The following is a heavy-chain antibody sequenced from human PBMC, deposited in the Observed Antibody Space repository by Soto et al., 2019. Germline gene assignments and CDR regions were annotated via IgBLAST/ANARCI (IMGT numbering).Heavy chain of an antibody. V-gene: IGHV4-61*01. D-gene: IGHD5-18*01. J-gene: IGHJ4*02. CDR2: IHNNGTT. CDR1: GGSVNTDNYY. Sequence: PSETLSLTCSVSGGSVNTDNYYWTWVRQPPGKGLEWIGNIHNNGTTNYNPSLQNRVTLSIDTSKNQYSLQLTSETAADAALYYCARDIRGFSRALDYWGRGTPVTVSS. CDR3: ARDIRGFSRALDY.